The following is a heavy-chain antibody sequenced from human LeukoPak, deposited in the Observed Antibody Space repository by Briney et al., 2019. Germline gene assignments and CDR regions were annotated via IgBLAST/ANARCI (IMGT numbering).Heavy chain of an antibody. CDR2: ISSSSSYI. V-gene: IGHV3-21*01. CDR3: ARRTTTVVSPLAY. D-gene: IGHD4-23*01. CDR1: GFTFRSYS. Sequence: GSLRLSCAASGFTFRSYSMNWVRQAPGKGLEWVSSISSSSSYIYYADSVKGRFTISRDNAKNSLYLQMNSLRAEDTAVYYCARRTTTVVSPLAYWGQGTLVTVSS. J-gene: IGHJ4*02.